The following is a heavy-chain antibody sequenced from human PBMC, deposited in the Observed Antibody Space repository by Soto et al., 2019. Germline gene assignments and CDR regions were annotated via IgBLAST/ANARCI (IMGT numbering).Heavy chain of an antibody. J-gene: IGHJ6*03. Sequence: GGSLRLSCAAYGFTFSSYAMSWVRQAPGKGLEWVSAISGRGGSTSYADSVKGRFTISRDNSKNTLYLQMNSLRADDTAVYYCAKDFAPVGAAAASSNYYYYYYMDVWGKGTTVTVSS. CDR2: ISGRGGST. D-gene: IGHD6-13*01. CDR1: GFTFSSYA. V-gene: IGHV3-23*01. CDR3: AKDFAPVGAAAASSNYYYYYYMDV.